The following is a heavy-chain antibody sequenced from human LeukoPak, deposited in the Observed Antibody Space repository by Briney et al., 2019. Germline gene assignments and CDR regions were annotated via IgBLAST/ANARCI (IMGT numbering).Heavy chain of an antibody. CDR1: GGSLSSDIYS. J-gene: IGHJ5*02. V-gene: IGHV4-39*07. CDR2: IYSSGST. D-gene: IGHD3-9*01. Sequence: SETLSLTCTVSGGSLSSDIYSWGWIRQPPGKGLEWIRSIYSSGSTYYNPSLKSRVTISVDTSKNQFSLKLSSVTAADTAVYYCARRESLGVRYLSRRGAFDPWGQGTLVTVSS. CDR3: ARRESLGVRYLSRRGAFDP.